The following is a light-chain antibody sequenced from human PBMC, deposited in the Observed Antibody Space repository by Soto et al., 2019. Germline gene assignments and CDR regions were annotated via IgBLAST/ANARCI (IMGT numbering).Light chain of an antibody. Sequence: EIVLTQSPGTLSLSPGERATLSCRASQSVSSSYLAWYQQKPGQAPRLLIYGASSRATGIPDRFSGSGSGTDFTLTISRLAPEDFAVYFCQQYGNSPPNTFGQGTKVDIK. V-gene: IGKV3-20*01. CDR2: GAS. CDR3: QQYGNSPPNT. J-gene: IGKJ2*01. CDR1: QSVSSSY.